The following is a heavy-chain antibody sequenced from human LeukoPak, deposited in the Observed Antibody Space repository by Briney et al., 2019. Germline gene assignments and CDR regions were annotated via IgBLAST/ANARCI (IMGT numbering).Heavy chain of an antibody. CDR3: ARDHTYYYDSSGYYYEWGYYMDV. CDR2: INPNSGGT. Sequence: ASVKVSCRASGYTFTGYYMHWVRQAPGQGLEWMGWINPNSGGTNYAQKFQGRVTMTRDTSISTAYMELSRLRSDDTAVYYCARDHTYYYDSSGYYYEWGYYMDVWGKGTTVTVSS. CDR1: GYTFTGYY. J-gene: IGHJ6*03. V-gene: IGHV1-2*02. D-gene: IGHD3-22*01.